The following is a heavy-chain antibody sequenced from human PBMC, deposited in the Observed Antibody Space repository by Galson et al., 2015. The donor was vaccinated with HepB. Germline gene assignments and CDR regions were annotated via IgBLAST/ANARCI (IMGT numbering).Heavy chain of an antibody. V-gene: IGHV3-30*04. CDR1: GFTFYNSP. J-gene: IGHJ2*01. CDR3: TRGGSNWYFDL. D-gene: IGHD4-11*01. CDR2: ISLDSINK. Sequence: SLRLSCAASGFTFYNSPMHWVRQAPGKGLGWVAAISLDSINKYYADSVKGRFTISRDNSKNTLYLQMNSLRADDTAVYYCTRGGSNWYFDLWGRGTLVTVSS.